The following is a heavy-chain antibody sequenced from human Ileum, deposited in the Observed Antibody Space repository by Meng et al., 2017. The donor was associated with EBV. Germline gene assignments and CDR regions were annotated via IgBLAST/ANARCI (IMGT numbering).Heavy chain of an antibody. CDR3: ARGNKVSDRGFDY. J-gene: IGHJ4*02. CDR2: INHSGST. V-gene: IGHV4-34*01. D-gene: IGHD3-10*01. CDR1: GGSLSGYY. Sequence: QVQRTPWGAGRLQPSETLSLPCAVYGGSLSGYYWSWIRQPPGKGLEWIGEINHSGSTNYNPSLKSRVTISVDTSKNQFSLKLSSVTAADTAVYYCARGNKVSDRGFDYWGQGTLVTVSS.